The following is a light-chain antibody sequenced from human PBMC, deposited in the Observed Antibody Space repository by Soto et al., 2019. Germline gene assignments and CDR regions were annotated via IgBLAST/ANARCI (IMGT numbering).Light chain of an antibody. J-gene: IGKJ5*01. CDR1: QSVSSSY. CDR2: DAS. CDR3: QQYGSPIT. Sequence: IVLTQSPATLSLSPGERATLSCEASQSVSSSYLAWYQQKPGLAPRLLIYDASTRATGIPDRFSGSGSGTDFTLTISRVEPEDFAVYYCQQYGSPITFGQGTRL. V-gene: IGKV3D-20*01.